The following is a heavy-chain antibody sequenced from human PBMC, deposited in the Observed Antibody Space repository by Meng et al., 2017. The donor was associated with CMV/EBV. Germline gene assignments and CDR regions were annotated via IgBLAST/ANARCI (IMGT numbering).Heavy chain of an antibody. V-gene: IGHV1-46*01. Sequence: GESLKISCAASGFTFTSYYMHWVRQAPGQGLEWMGIINPSGGSTSYAQKFQGRVTMTRDTSTSTVYMELSSLRSEDTAVYYCARDPTRNSSSWYGLNYWGQGTLVTVSS. CDR3: ARDPTRNSSSWYGLNY. CDR2: INPSGGST. D-gene: IGHD6-13*01. CDR1: GFTFTSYY. J-gene: IGHJ4*02.